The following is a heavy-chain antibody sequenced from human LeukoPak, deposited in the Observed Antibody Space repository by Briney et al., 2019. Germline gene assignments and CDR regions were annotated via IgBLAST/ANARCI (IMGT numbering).Heavy chain of an antibody. D-gene: IGHD3-3*01. CDR3: ARDGYYDFWSGYH. CDR2: ISSGSSYI. CDR1: GFTFTSYS. Sequence: GGSLRLSCAASGFTFTSYSMNWVRQAPGKGLEWVSTISSGSSYIYYADSVKGRFTISRDNAKNSLYLQMNSLRAEDTAVYYCARDGYYDFWSGYHWGQGTLVTVSS. J-gene: IGHJ4*02. V-gene: IGHV3-21*01.